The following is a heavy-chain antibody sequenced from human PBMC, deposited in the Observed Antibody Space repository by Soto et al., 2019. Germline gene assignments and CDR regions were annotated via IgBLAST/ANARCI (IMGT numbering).Heavy chain of an antibody. CDR3: AKDRWVRQLRSYFDY. Sequence: QVQLVESGGGVVQPGRSLRLSCAASGFTFSSYGMHWVRQAPGKGLEWVAFISYDGINKYYADSVKGRFTISRDNSKNTRYLQMSSLRAEETAVYYCAKDRWVRQLRSYFDYWGQGTLVTVSS. CDR2: ISYDGINK. J-gene: IGHJ4*02. V-gene: IGHV3-30*18. D-gene: IGHD4-17*01. CDR1: GFTFSSYG.